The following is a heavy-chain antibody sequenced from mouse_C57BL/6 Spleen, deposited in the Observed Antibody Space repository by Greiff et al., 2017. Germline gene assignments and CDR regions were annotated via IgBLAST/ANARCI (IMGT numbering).Heavy chain of an antibody. J-gene: IGHJ2*01. CDR2: ISGGGGNT. D-gene: IGHD4-1*01. CDR1: GFTFSSYT. Sequence: DVQLVESGGGLVKPGGSLKLSCAASGFTFSSYTMSWVRQTPEKRLEWVATISGGGGNTYYPDSVKGRFTISRDNAKNTLYLQMSSLRSEDTALYYCARVGAGTGDYWGQGTTLTVSS. V-gene: IGHV5-9*01. CDR3: ARVGAGTGDY.